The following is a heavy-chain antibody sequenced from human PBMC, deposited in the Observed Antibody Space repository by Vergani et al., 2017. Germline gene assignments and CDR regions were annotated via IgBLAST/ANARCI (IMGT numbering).Heavy chain of an antibody. CDR2: IYYSGST. D-gene: IGHD3-22*01. V-gene: IGHV4-61*01. CDR3: ARTRIVVPEGIYAFDI. CDR1: GGSVSSGSYY. J-gene: IGHJ3*02. Sequence: QVQLQESGPGLVKPSETLSLTCTVSGGSVSSGSYYWSWIRQPHGKGREWIGYIYYSGSTNYNPSLKSRVTISVDTSKNQFSLKLSSVTAADTAVYYCARTRIVVPEGIYAFDIWGQGTMVTVSS.